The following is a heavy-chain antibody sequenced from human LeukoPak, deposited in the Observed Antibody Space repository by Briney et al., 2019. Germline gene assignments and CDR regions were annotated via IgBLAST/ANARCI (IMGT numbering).Heavy chain of an antibody. CDR3: AKDRDPNGGRFDY. J-gene: IGHJ4*02. CDR1: GFTFSSYG. V-gene: IGHV3-30*02. Sequence: PGGSLRLSCAASGFTFSSYGMHWVRQAPGKGLEWVAFIRYDGSNKYYADSVKGRFTISRDNSKNTLYLQMNSLRAEDTAVYYCAKDRDPNGGRFDYWGQGTLVTVSS. CDR2: IRYDGSNK. D-gene: IGHD3-16*01.